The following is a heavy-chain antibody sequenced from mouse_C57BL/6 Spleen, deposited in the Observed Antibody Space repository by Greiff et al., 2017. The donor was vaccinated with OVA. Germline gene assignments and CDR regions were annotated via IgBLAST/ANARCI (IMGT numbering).Heavy chain of an antibody. CDR1: GFNIKDDY. Sequence: EVKLMESGAELVRPGASVKLSCTASGFNIKDDYMHWVKQRPEQGLEWIGWIDPENGDTEYASKFQGKATITADTSSNTAYLQLSSLTSEDTAVYYCTKIGYVDYWGQGTSVTVSS. CDR3: TKIGYVDY. CDR2: IDPENGDT. D-gene: IGHD2-10*02. J-gene: IGHJ4*01. V-gene: IGHV14-4*01.